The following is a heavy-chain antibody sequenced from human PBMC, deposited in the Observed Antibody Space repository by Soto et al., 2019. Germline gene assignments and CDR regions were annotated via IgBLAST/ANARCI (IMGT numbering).Heavy chain of an antibody. CDR1: GGSISSGGCC. J-gene: IGHJ4*02. V-gene: IGHV4-30-2*01. CDR2: IYHSGST. D-gene: IGHD4-17*01. CDR3: ARGVTTVTTIDY. Sequence: SETLSLTCTVSGGSISSGGCCWIWKRQPPGKGLEWIWYIYHSGSTYYNPSLKSRVTISVDRSKNQFSLKLSSVTAADTSVYYCARGVTTVTTIDYWGQGTLVTVSS.